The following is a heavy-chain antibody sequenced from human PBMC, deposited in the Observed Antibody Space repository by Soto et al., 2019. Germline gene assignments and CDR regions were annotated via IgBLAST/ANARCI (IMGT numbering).Heavy chain of an antibody. J-gene: IGHJ5*02. D-gene: IGHD4-4*01. CDR1: GFTFSHAW. V-gene: IGHV3-15*01. Sequence: GGSLRLSCAASGFTFSHAWMSWVRQAPGKGLEWVGRIKSKADGETKDYGALVRGRFTISRDDSQDILYLHMNSLRIEDTAVYYCCVIKRRDQYSTSGYWFDPWGPGTLVTVSS. CDR2: IKSKADGETK. CDR3: CVIKRRDQYSTSGYWFDP.